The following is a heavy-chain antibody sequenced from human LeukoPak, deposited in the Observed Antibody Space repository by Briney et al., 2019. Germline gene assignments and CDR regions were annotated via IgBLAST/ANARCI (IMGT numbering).Heavy chain of an antibody. Sequence: SETLSLTCAVYGGSFSGYYWSWIRQPPGKGLEWIGEINHSGSTNYNPSLKSRVTISVDASKKQFSLKLTSVTAADTAVYYCARALTTPTYWGQGTLVTVSS. J-gene: IGHJ1*01. CDR2: INHSGST. D-gene: IGHD4-17*01. V-gene: IGHV4-34*01. CDR1: GGSFSGYY. CDR3: ARALTTPTY.